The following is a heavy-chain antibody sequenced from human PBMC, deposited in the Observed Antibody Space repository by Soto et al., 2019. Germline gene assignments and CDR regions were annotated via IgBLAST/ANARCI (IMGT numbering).Heavy chain of an antibody. V-gene: IGHV3-7*05. CDR3: ARDVSPGSSSLYLDAFDI. D-gene: IGHD6-13*01. CDR2: INRDGSKK. Sequence: EVHLEESGGDLVQPGGYLRLSCAASGFTLSAYWMTWVRQAPGKGLEWVANINRDGSKKSYLDSVRGRFTISRDNLGNSLYLQMDSLRADDTALYYCARDVSPGSSSLYLDAFDIWGQGTMVTVSS. J-gene: IGHJ3*02. CDR1: GFTLSAYW.